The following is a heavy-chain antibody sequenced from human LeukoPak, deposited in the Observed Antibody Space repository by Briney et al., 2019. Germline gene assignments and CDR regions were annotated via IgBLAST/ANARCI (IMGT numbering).Heavy chain of an antibody. CDR2: IRSKAYGGTT. CDR3: TRDPGYCSSTSCHNWFDP. Sequence: PGGSLSLSCTVSGFTFGDYAMSWVRKAPGKGLEWVGLIRSKAYGGTTEYAASVKGRFTISRDDSKSIAYLQMNSLKTEDTAVYYCTRDPGYCSSTSCHNWFDPWGQGTLVTVSS. D-gene: IGHD2-2*03. CDR1: GFTFGDYA. V-gene: IGHV3-49*04. J-gene: IGHJ5*02.